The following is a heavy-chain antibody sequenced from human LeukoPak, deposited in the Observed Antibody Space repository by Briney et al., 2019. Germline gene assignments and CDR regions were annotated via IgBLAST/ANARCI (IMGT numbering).Heavy chain of an antibody. D-gene: IGHD6-19*01. Sequence: GASVKVSCKASGYTFTSYGISWVRQAPGQGLEWMGWISAYNGNTNYAQKLQGRVTMTTDTSTSTAYMELRSLRSDDTAVYYCAGGQQWLVEGLVDPWGQGTLVTVSS. CDR1: GYTFTSYG. CDR2: ISAYNGNT. CDR3: AGGQQWLVEGLVDP. V-gene: IGHV1-18*01. J-gene: IGHJ5*02.